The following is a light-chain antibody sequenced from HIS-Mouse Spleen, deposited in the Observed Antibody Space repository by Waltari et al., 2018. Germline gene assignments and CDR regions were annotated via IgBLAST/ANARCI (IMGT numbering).Light chain of an antibody. V-gene: IGLV2-14*03. J-gene: IGLJ2*01. CDR3: SSYTSSSFNVV. CDR2: DVS. CDR1: SSDVGGYNY. Sequence: QSALTQPASVSGSPGQSITISCTGTSSDVGGYNYFSWYQQHPGKAPKLMIYDVSNRTSGVSNRFSGSKSGNTASLTISGLQAEDEADYYCSSYTSSSFNVVFGGGTKLTVL.